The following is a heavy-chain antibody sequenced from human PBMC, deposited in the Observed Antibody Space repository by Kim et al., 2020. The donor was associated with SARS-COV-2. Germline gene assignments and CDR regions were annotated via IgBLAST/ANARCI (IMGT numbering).Heavy chain of an antibody. V-gene: IGHV4-31*03. J-gene: IGHJ3*02. CDR2: IYYSGST. D-gene: IGHD3-22*01. CDR3: ARDLHYDSSGYYENAFDI. Sequence: SETLSLTCTVSGGSISSGGYYWSWIRQHPGKGLEWIGYIYYSGSTYYNPSLKSRVTISVDTSKNQFSLKLSSVTAADTAVYYCARDLHYDSSGYYENAFDIWGQGTMVTVSS. CDR1: GGSISSGGYY.